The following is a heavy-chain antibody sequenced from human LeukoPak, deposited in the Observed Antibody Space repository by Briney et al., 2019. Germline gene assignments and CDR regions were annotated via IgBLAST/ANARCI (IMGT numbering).Heavy chain of an antibody. Sequence: SETLSLTCAVSGYSISSGYYWGWIRQPPGKGLEWIGSIYHSGSTYYNPSLKSRVTISVDTSKDQFSLKLSSVTAADTAVYYCARAERYSGSYYRDFDYWSQGTLVTVSS. CDR1: GYSISSGYY. J-gene: IGHJ4*02. V-gene: IGHV4-38-2*01. CDR2: IYHSGST. D-gene: IGHD1-26*01. CDR3: ARAERYSGSYYRDFDY.